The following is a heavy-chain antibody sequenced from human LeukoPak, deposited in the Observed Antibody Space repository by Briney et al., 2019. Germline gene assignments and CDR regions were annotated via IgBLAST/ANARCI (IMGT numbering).Heavy chain of an antibody. J-gene: IGHJ5*02. CDR2: INSDGSST. CDR3: AGCYGSGSYSPNWFDP. D-gene: IGHD3-10*01. Sequence: GGSLRLSCAASGFTFSSYWMHWVRQAPGKGLVWVSRINSDGSSTSYADSVKGRFTISRDNAKNTLYLQMNSLRAEDTAVYYCAGCYGSGSYSPNWFDPWGQGTLVTVSS. CDR1: GFTFSSYW. V-gene: IGHV3-74*01.